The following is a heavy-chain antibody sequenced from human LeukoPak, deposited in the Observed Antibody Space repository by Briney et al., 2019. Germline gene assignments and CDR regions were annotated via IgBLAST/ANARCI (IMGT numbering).Heavy chain of an antibody. CDR1: GGSISSYY. Sequence: SETLSLTCTVSGGSISSYYWSWIRQPPGKGLEWIGYIYYSGSTNYNPSLESRVTISVDTSKNQFSLKPSSVTAADTAVYYCARRGDSSGWSVIDYWGQGTLVTVSS. D-gene: IGHD6-19*01. CDR3: ARRGDSSGWSVIDY. J-gene: IGHJ4*02. CDR2: IYYSGST. V-gene: IGHV4-59*08.